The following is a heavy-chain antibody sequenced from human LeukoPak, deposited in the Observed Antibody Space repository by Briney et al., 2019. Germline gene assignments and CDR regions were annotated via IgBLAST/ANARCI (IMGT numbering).Heavy chain of an antibody. CDR3: AKESSGGWYFDY. Sequence: GGSLRLSCAASGFTFSSNVMIWVRQAPGKGLEWVSSIPASGGSTYYADSVKGRFTISRDNSKNSLYLQMNSLRAEDTAVYYCAKESSGGWYFDYWGQGTLVTASS. CDR2: IPASGGST. CDR1: GFTFSSNV. J-gene: IGHJ4*02. D-gene: IGHD6-19*01. V-gene: IGHV3-23*01.